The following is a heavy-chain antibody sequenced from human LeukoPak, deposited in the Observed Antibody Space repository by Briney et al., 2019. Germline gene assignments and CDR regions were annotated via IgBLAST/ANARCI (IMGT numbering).Heavy chain of an antibody. J-gene: IGHJ5*02. Sequence: PSETLSLTCTVSGGSISSYYWSWIRQPPGKGLEWIGYIYYSGSTNYNPSLKSRVTISVDTSKNQFSLKLSSVTAADTAVYYCARDQGSGSYEFDPWGQGTLVTVSS. CDR1: GGSISSYY. CDR3: ARDQGSGSYEFDP. D-gene: IGHD3-10*01. V-gene: IGHV4-59*01. CDR2: IYYSGST.